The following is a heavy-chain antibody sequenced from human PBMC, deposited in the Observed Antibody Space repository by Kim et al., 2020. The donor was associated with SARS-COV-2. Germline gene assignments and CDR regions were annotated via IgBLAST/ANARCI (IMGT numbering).Heavy chain of an antibody. Sequence: YAQGFTGRFVFSLDTSVSTAYLQISSLKAEDTAVYYCARDPGGGDYWFDPWGQGTLVTVSS. J-gene: IGHJ5*02. V-gene: IGHV7-4-1*02. D-gene: IGHD2-21*02. CDR3: ARDPGGGDYWFDP.